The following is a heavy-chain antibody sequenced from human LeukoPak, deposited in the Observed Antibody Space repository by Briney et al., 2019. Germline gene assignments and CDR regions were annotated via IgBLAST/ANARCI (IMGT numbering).Heavy chain of an antibody. Sequence: PSETLSLTCAVSGGSISSGGYSWSWIRQPPGKGLEWIGYIYYSGSTYYNPSLKSRVTISVDTSKNQFSLKLSSVTAADTAVYYCAREYDDYDILTGYSGTHYAFDIWGQGTMVTVSS. CDR1: GGSISSGGYS. J-gene: IGHJ3*02. CDR2: IYYSGST. D-gene: IGHD3-9*01. V-gene: IGHV4-61*08. CDR3: AREYDDYDILTGYSGTHYAFDI.